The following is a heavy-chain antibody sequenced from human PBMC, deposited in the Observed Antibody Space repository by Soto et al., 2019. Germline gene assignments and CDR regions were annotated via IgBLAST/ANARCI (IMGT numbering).Heavy chain of an antibody. V-gene: IGHV3-33*01. CDR3: ARPGSHSGYDTRLDY. D-gene: IGHD5-12*01. CDR1: GFTFSSYG. Sequence: GGSLRLSCAASGFTFSSYGMHWVRQAPGKGLEWVAAIWYDGSNKYYADSVKGRFTISRDNSKNTLYLQMNSLRAEDTAVYYCARPGSHSGYDTRLDYWGQGTLVTVSS. J-gene: IGHJ4*02. CDR2: IWYDGSNK.